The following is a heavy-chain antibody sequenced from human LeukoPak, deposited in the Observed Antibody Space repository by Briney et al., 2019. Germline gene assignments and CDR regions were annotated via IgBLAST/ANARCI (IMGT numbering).Heavy chain of an antibody. D-gene: IGHD2-8*01. Sequence: GGSLRLSCAASGFTVSSNYMTWVRQAPGKGLEWVSIIYSGGGTYYADSVKGRFTIFRDNSKNTLYLQMNSLRAEDTAVYYCAREWSRSHEGGAFDIWGQGTMVTVSS. CDR1: GFTVSSNY. CDR3: AREWSRSHEGGAFDI. J-gene: IGHJ3*02. CDR2: IYSGGGT. V-gene: IGHV3-53*05.